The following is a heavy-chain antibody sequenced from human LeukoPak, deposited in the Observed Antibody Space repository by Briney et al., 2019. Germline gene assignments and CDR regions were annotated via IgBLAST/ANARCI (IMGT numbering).Heavy chain of an antibody. CDR2: IYHSGST. D-gene: IGHD3-3*01. V-gene: IGHV4-30-2*01. CDR1: GGSISSGGYY. CDR3: ARGLERFLEKYYFDY. Sequence: PSETLSLTCTVSGGSISSGGYYWSWIRQPPGKGLEWIGYIYHSGSTYYNPSLKSRVTISVDRSKNQFSLKLSSVTAADTAVYYCARGLERFLEKYYFDYWGQGTLVTVSS. J-gene: IGHJ4*02.